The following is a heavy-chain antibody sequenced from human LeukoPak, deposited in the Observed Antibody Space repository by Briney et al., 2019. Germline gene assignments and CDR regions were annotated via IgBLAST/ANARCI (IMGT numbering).Heavy chain of an antibody. CDR2: INPNSGGT. CDR1: GYTFTDYS. Sequence: ASVKVSCKTSGYTFTDYSIHWVRQAPGQGLEWMGWINPNSGGTNYAQKFQGRVAMTGDTSISTAYMELSRLRSDDTAVYYCAGGIGRYSSSFFDYWGQGTLVTVSS. J-gene: IGHJ4*02. CDR3: AGGIGRYSSSFFDY. D-gene: IGHD1-26*01. V-gene: IGHV1-2*02.